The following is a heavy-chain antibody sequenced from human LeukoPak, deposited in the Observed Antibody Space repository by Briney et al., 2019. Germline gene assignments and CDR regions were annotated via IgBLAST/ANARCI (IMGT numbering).Heavy chain of an antibody. J-gene: IGHJ5*02. V-gene: IGHV4-4*07. CDR2: IYTSGST. D-gene: IGHD3-3*01. CDR1: GGSISSYY. CDR3: ARTYYDFWSGYDNWFDP. Sequence: SETLSLTCTVSGGSISSYYWSWIRQPAGKGLEWIGRIYTSGSTNYNPSLKSRVTMSVDTSKNQFSLKLSSVTAADTAVYYCARTYYDFWSGYDNWFDPWGQGTLVTVSS.